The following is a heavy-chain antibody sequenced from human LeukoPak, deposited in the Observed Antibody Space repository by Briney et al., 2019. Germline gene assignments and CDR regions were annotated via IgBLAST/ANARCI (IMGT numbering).Heavy chain of an antibody. V-gene: IGHV4-34*01. D-gene: IGHD3-16*01. CDR1: GFSFSGYY. J-gene: IGHJ4*02. Sequence: PSETLSLTCAVYGFSFSGYYWSWIRQPPGKGLEGMGGINHSGSTNYNPSLKSRVTISVDTSKNQFSLKLSSVTAADTAVYYCARRGSGHNDYWGQGTLVTVSS. CDR2: INHSGST. CDR3: ARRGSGHNDY.